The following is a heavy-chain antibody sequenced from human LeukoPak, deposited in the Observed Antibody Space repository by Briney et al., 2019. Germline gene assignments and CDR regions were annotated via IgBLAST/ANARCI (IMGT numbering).Heavy chain of an antibody. CDR1: GFTFSSYG. CDR3: AREGYDSSGYSTR. J-gene: IGHJ4*02. D-gene: IGHD3-22*01. V-gene: IGHV3-30*03. Sequence: PGGSLRLSCAASGFTFSSYGMHWVRQAPGKGLEWVAVISYDGSNKYYADSVKGRFTISRDNSKNTLYLQMNSLRAEDTAVYYCAREGYDSSGYSTRWGQGTLVTVSS. CDR2: ISYDGSNK.